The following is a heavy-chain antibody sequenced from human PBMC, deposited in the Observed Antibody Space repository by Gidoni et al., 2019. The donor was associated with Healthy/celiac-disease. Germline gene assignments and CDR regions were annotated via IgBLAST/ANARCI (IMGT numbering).Heavy chain of an antibody. D-gene: IGHD3-3*01. CDR2: IYYSGST. J-gene: IGHJ6*02. CDR3: ARAPLGPSGSYYYYYGMDV. V-gene: IGHV4-59*01. CDR1: GGSISRYY. Sequence: QVQLQESGPGLVKPSETLSLTCTVSGGSISRYYWSWIRQPPGKGLEWIGYIYYSGSTNYNPSLKSRVTISVDTSKNQFSLKLSSVTAADTAVYYCARAPLGPSGSYYYYYGMDVWGQGTTVTVSS.